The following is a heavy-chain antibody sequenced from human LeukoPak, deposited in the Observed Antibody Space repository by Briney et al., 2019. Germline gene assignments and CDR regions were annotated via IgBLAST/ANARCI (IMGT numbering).Heavy chain of an antibody. J-gene: IGHJ6*02. CDR1: GYTFTSYG. V-gene: IGHV1-18*01. CDR3: ARDVDIVVVPAAMWADYYYYGMDV. D-gene: IGHD2-2*03. Sequence: ASVNVSCKASGYTFTSYGISWVRQAPGQGLEWMGWISAYNGNTNYAQKLQGRVTMTTDTSTSTAYMELRSLRSDDTAVYYCARDVDIVVVPAAMWADYYYYGMDVWGQGTTVTVSS. CDR2: ISAYNGNT.